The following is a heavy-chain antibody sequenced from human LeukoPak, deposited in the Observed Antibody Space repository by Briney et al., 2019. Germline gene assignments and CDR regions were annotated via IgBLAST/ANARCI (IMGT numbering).Heavy chain of an antibody. J-gene: IGHJ4*02. CDR3: ASMGYYYDSSGYYRY. Sequence: GGSLRLSCAASGFTFSDYYMSWIRQAPGKGLEWVSYISSSGCTIYYADSVKGRFTISRDNAKNSLYLQMNSLRAEDTAVYYCASMGYYYDSSGYYRYWGQGTLVTVSS. D-gene: IGHD3-22*01. CDR2: ISSSGCTI. CDR1: GFTFSDYY. V-gene: IGHV3-11*01.